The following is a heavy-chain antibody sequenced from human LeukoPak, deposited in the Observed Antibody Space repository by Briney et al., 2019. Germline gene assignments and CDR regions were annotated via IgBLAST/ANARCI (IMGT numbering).Heavy chain of an antibody. CDR3: ARDSEYQLLQNYFDA. Sequence: GASVKVSCKASGYSFTGHYIHWVRQAPGQGLEWIGWVNPSSGGPDYAQKFKGRVTVTRDTSISTAYMELSRLTADDMAVYYCARDSEYQLLQNYFDAWGQGTLVIVSS. CDR2: VNPSSGGP. J-gene: IGHJ5*02. CDR1: GYSFTGHY. D-gene: IGHD2-2*01. V-gene: IGHV1-2*02.